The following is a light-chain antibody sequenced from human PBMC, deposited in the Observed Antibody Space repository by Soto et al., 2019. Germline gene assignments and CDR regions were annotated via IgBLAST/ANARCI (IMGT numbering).Light chain of an antibody. Sequence: EIALTQSPGSLSLSPGERATLSCRASQYVTSHYLAWYQQKPGQTPRLLIYGASTRATGIPDRFSGSGSATDFTLTISRLEPEDFAVYYCQQYCSSQVTFGQGTKVDI. CDR2: GAS. J-gene: IGKJ1*01. V-gene: IGKV3-20*01. CDR1: QYVTSHY. CDR3: QQYCSSQVT.